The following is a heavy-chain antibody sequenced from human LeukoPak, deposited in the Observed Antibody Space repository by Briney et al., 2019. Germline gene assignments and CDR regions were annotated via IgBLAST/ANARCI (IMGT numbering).Heavy chain of an antibody. V-gene: IGHV4-59*01. Sequence: KPSETLSLTCTVSGGSISGFYWGWIRQPPGKGLEWIGFIYYSGSANYNPSLKSRVTMSVDMSKNQFSLKLSSVTAADTAFYYCARDRDSSGGFDYWGQGALVTVSS. CDR2: IYYSGSA. CDR3: ARDRDSSGGFDY. CDR1: GGSISGFY. D-gene: IGHD6-19*01. J-gene: IGHJ4*02.